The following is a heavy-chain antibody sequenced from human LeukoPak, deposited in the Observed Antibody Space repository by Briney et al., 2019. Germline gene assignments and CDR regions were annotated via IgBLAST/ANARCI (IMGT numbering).Heavy chain of an antibody. Sequence: SETLSLTCTVSGYSISSGYYWGWIRPPPGKGLEWIGSIYHSGSTYYNLSLKSRVTISVDTSKNQFSLKLSSVAAADTAVYYCARALGYSGYDYVIDPWGQGTLVTVSS. CDR1: GYSISSGYY. D-gene: IGHD5-12*01. V-gene: IGHV4-38-2*02. CDR2: IYHSGST. CDR3: ARALGYSGYDYVIDP. J-gene: IGHJ5*02.